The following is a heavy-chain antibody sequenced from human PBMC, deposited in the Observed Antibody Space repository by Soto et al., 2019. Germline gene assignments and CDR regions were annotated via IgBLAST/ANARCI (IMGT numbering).Heavy chain of an antibody. D-gene: IGHD1-26*01. J-gene: IGHJ5*02. CDR3: ARDLGGEEGAYRDNWFDP. CDR1: GGSISSYY. CDR2: IYYSGST. V-gene: IGHV4-59*01. Sequence: PSETLSLTCTVSGGSISSYYWSWIRQPPGKGLEWIGYIYYSGSTNYNPSLKSRVTISVDTSKNQFSLKLSSVTAADTAVYYCARDLGGEEGAYRDNWFDPWGQGTLVTVSS.